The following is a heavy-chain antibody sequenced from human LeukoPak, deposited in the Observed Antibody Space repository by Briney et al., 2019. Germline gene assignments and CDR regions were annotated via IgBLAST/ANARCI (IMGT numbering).Heavy chain of an antibody. Sequence: TSSETLSLTCTVSGGSISSGSYYWSWIRQPPGKGLEWIGSIYYSGSTYYNPSLKSRVTISVDTSKNQFSLKLSSVTAADTAVYYCARRQILVGATTGGFDYWGQGTLVTVSS. CDR1: GGSISSGSYY. CDR3: ARRQILVGATTGGFDY. D-gene: IGHD1-26*01. CDR2: IYYSGST. J-gene: IGHJ4*02. V-gene: IGHV4-39*01.